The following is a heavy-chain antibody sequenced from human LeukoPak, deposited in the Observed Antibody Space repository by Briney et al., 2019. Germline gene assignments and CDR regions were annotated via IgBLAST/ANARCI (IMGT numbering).Heavy chain of an antibody. CDR1: GSTVTRSV. CDR2: IIPIFGTA. J-gene: IGHJ6*03. CDR3: ARGAAMVRGVMGPYYYYDMGV. V-gene: IGHV1-69*13. D-gene: IGHD3-10*01. Sequence: SLKLSSKASGSTVTRSVITWVRQAPGQGLEWMGGIIPIFGTANDATKFQARVTITAYESMSTAYIELSSLRSEDTAVYYCARGAAMVRGVMGPYYYYDMGVWGKGATVTVA.